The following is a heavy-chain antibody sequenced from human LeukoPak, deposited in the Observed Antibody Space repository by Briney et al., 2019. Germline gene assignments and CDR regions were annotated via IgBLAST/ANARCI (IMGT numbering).Heavy chain of an antibody. D-gene: IGHD3-3*01. Sequence: GASVKVSCKASGYTFTSYGISWVRQAPGQGLEWMGWMNPNSGNTGYAQKFQGRVTMTRNTSISTAYMELGSLRSEDTAVYYCARGERTMYDYWGQGTLVTVSS. V-gene: IGHV1-8*02. CDR2: MNPNSGNT. J-gene: IGHJ4*02. CDR1: GYTFTSYG. CDR3: ARGERTMYDY.